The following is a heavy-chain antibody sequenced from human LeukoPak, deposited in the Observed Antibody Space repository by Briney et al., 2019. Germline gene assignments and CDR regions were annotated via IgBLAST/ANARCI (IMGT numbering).Heavy chain of an antibody. CDR3: ARSSVYRSSWLIDY. Sequence: PSETLSLTCTVSSASMSTYYWSWIRQSPGRGLEWIGCIYYTGSSIYNPSLKSRVTMSVDTSKNQFSLKLTSVTAADTAVYYCARSSVYRSSWLIDYWGQGTLVTVSS. D-gene: IGHD6-13*01. CDR1: SASMSTYY. V-gene: IGHV4-59*01. CDR2: IYYTGSS. J-gene: IGHJ4*02.